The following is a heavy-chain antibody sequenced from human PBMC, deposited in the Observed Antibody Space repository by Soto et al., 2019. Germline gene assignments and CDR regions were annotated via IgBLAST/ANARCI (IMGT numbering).Heavy chain of an antibody. CDR2: VYAYDTV. CDR1: GFSLTTGEGA. D-gene: IGHD6-6*01. CDR3: AHRRTVASRCWFDP. Sequence: QITLKESGPTLVKPTQTLTLTCAFSGFSLTTGEGAVGWIRQPPGKALEWLAIVYAYDTVHYSPSLKSRLTITEATSKYQVVLTTPNMDRVDTATYYCAHRRTVASRCWFDPWGQGTLVTVSS. J-gene: IGHJ5*01. V-gene: IGHV2-5*01.